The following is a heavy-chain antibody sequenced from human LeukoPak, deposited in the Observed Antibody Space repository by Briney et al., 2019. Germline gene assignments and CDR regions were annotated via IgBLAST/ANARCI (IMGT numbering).Heavy chain of an antibody. CDR1: GGSFSGYY. CDR3: ARGYGGYLRANDY. Sequence: PSETLSLTCAVYGGSFSGYYWSWIRQPPGKGLEWIGEINHSGSTNYNPSLKSRVTISVDTSKNQFSLKLSSVTAADTAVYYCARGYGGYLRANDYWGQGTLVTVSS. D-gene: IGHD5-12*01. V-gene: IGHV4-34*01. J-gene: IGHJ4*02. CDR2: INHSGST.